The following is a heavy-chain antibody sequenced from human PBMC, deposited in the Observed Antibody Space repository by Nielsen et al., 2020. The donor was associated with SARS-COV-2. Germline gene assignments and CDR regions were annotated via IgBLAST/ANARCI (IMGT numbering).Heavy chain of an antibody. J-gene: IGHJ3*02. CDR2: FDPEDGET. V-gene: IGHV1-24*01. CDR1: GYTLTELS. Sequence: ASVKVSCKVSGYTLTELSMHWVRQAPGKGLEWMGGFDPEDGETIYAQKFQGRVTITADESTSTAYMELSSLRSEDTAVYYCARAPVVLGSFDIWGQGTMVTVSS. D-gene: IGHD4-23*01. CDR3: ARAPVVLGSFDI.